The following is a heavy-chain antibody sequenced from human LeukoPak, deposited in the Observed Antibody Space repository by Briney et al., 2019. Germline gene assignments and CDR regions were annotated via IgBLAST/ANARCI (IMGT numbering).Heavy chain of an antibody. J-gene: IGHJ4*02. Sequence: GRSLRLSCEASGFSLSSYAFHWVRQTPGKGLEWVSFVSFDGRNKNYADSVRGRFTISRDNSKNTLYLQMNSVTYEDTAVYFCVRIVGHTTTDFWGQGTIVTVSS. CDR2: VSFDGRNK. D-gene: IGHD1-26*01. CDR3: VRIVGHTTTDF. V-gene: IGHV3-30-3*01. CDR1: GFSLSSYA.